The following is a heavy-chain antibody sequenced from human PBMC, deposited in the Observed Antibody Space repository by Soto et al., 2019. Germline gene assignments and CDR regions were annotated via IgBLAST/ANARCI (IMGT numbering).Heavy chain of an antibody. V-gene: IGHV1-18*01. J-gene: IGHJ4*02. D-gene: IGHD1-1*01. Sequence: QVHLVQSGAEVKKPGASVKVSCKGSGYTFTSYGITWVRQAPGQGLEWMGWISARNGDTDYAQKLQGRVTVTRDTSTSTAYMELRCLRSDDTAVYYCARGRYGDYWGQGALVTVSS. CDR3: ARGRYGDY. CDR1: GYTFTSYG. CDR2: ISARNGDT.